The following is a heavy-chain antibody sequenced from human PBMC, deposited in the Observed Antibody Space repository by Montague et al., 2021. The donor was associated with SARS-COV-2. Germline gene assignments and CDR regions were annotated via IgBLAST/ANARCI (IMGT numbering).Heavy chain of an antibody. J-gene: IGHJ4*02. CDR3: ARHFPSYISTDYCYPYSFDV. CDR1: GGSISNPDYY. CDR2: ISYGGST. V-gene: IGHV4-39*01. D-gene: IGHD2/OR15-2a*01. Sequence: SETLSLTCTVSGGSISNPDYYWGWIRQSPGKGLEWIGSISYGGSTYYNPSLRSRVSLSMDTSKNHFSLSLNSVTAADTAVYSCARHFPSYISTDYCYPYSFDVWGQGTMVTVSS.